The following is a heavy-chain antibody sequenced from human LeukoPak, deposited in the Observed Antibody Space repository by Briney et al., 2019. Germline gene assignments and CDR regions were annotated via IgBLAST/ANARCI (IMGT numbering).Heavy chain of an antibody. D-gene: IGHD6-19*01. J-gene: IGHJ6*03. CDR2: IYHSGST. CDR3: ARAVAGPYYMDV. Sequence: NPSQTLSLTCTVSGGSISSGGYYWSWIRQPPGKGLEWIGYIYHSGSTYYNPSLKSRVTISVDRSKNQFSLKLSSVTAADTAVYYCARAVAGPYYMDVWGKGTTVTVSS. CDR1: GGSISSGGYY. V-gene: IGHV4-30-2*01.